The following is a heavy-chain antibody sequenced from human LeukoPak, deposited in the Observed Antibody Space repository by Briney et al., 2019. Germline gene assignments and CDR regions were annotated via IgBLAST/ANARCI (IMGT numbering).Heavy chain of an antibody. D-gene: IGHD3-22*01. CDR1: GGSIRSYY. CDR2: IYTSGST. J-gene: IGHJ2*01. V-gene: IGHV4-4*08. CDR3: ARGGDYYDSSGPSVWYFDL. Sequence: SETLSLTCTVSGGSIRSYYWNWIRQPPGKGLEWIGRIYTSGSTNYNPSLKSRVTISVDTSKNQFSLKLSSVTAADTAVYYCARGGDYYDSSGPSVWYFDLWGRGTLVTVSS.